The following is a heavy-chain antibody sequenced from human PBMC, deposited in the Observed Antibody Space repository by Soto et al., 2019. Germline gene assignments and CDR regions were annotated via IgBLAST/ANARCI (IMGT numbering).Heavy chain of an antibody. CDR1: GGTFSSYA. CDR3: ARDLRGVYGSGSQPVWYYGMDV. CDR2: IIPIFGTG. J-gene: IGHJ6*02. Sequence: SVKVSCKASGGTFSSYAISWVRQAPGQGLEWMGGIIPIFGTGNYAQKFQGRVTITADEPTSTAYMELSSLRSEDTAVYYCARDLRGVYGSGSQPVWYYGMDVWGQGTTVTVSS. D-gene: IGHD3-10*01. V-gene: IGHV1-69*13.